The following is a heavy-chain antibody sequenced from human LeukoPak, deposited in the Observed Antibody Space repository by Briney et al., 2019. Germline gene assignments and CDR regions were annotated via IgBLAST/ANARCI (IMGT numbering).Heavy chain of an antibody. CDR2: IYYSGST. D-gene: IGHD1-26*01. V-gene: IGHV4-59*08. CDR1: GGSISSYY. Sequence: PSETLSLTCTVSGGSISSYYWSWIRQPPGEGLEWIGYIYYSGSTNYNPSLKSRVTISVDTSKNQFSLKLSSVTAADTAVYYCAGGIWGATDCDYWGQGTLVTVSS. CDR3: AGGIWGATDCDY. J-gene: IGHJ4*02.